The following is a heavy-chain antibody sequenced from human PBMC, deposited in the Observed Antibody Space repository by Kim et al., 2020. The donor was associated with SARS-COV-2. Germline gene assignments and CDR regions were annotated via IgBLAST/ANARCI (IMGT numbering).Heavy chain of an antibody. CDR2: IYSGGSST. Sequence: GGSLRLSCAASGFTFSSYAMSWVRQAPGKGLEWVSVIYSGGSSTYYADSVKGRFTISRDNSKNTLYLQMNSLRAEDTAVYYCAKAHAKYDFWSGCIDYWGQGTLVTVSS. CDR3: AKAHAKYDFWSGCIDY. V-gene: IGHV3-23*03. CDR1: GFTFSSYA. J-gene: IGHJ4*02. D-gene: IGHD3-3*01.